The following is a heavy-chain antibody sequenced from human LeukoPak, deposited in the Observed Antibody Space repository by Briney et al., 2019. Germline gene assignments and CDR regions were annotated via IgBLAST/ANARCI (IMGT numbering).Heavy chain of an antibody. D-gene: IGHD3-10*01. CDR3: ARLSRGNYGMDV. CDR2: IYYSGST. CDR1: GGSISSSSYY. Sequence: PPETLSLTCTVSGGSISSSSYYWGWIRQPPGKGLEWIGSIYYSGSTYYNPSLKSRVTISVDTSKNQFSLKLSSVTAADTAVYYCARLSRGNYGMDVWGQGTTVTVSS. J-gene: IGHJ6*02. V-gene: IGHV4-39*01.